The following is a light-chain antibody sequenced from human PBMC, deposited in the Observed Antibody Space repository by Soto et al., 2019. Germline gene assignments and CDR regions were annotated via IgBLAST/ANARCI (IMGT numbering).Light chain of an antibody. CDR3: ISYTGSDTSYV. Sequence: QSALTQPASVSGSPGQSITISCTGTSSDVGSYNYVAWYQQFPGKTPKLMIYEVRNRPSGVSSRFSGSKSGNTASLTISGLQAEDEADYYCISYTGSDTSYVFGTGTKV. CDR2: EVR. V-gene: IGLV2-14*01. J-gene: IGLJ1*01. CDR1: SSDVGSYNY.